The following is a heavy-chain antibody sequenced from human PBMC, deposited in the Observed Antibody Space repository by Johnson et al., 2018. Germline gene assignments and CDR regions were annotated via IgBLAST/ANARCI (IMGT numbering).Heavy chain of an antibody. CDR2: ISYDGSNK. CDR1: GFTFSSYG. J-gene: IGHJ3*02. Sequence: QVQLQESGGGVVQPGRSLRLSCAASGFTFSSYGMHWVRQAPGKGLEWVAVISYDGSNKYYADSVKGRFTISRDNSKNTLYLQMNSLRAEDTAVFYCAKDRGDDAFDIWGQGTMVTVSS. D-gene: IGHD3-10*01. CDR3: AKDRGDDAFDI. V-gene: IGHV3-30*18.